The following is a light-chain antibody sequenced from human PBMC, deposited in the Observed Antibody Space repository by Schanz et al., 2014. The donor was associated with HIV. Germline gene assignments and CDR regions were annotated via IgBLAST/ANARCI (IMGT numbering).Light chain of an antibody. J-gene: IGKJ4*01. CDR2: GAS. CDR1: QSVSSNY. CDR3: HHHGSSRGT. V-gene: IGKV3-20*01. Sequence: EIVLTQSPGTLSLSPGERATLSCRASQSVSSNYLAWYQQKPGQAPRLLIYGASSRATGIPDRFSGSGSGTDFTLTISSLEPEDFAVYYCHHHGSSRGTFGGGTKVEIK.